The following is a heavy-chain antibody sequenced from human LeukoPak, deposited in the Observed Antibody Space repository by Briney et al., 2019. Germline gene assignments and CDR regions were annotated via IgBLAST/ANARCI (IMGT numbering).Heavy chain of an antibody. D-gene: IGHD3-22*01. J-gene: IGHJ4*02. Sequence: SVKVSCKASGGTFSSYAISWVRQAPGQGLEWMGGIIPIFGTANYAQKFQGRVTITADKSTSTAYMELSSLRSEDTAVYYCARGAPGSGYSFDYWGQGTLVTVSS. CDR2: IIPIFGTA. V-gene: IGHV1-69*06. CDR3: ARGAPGSGYSFDY. CDR1: GGTFSSYA.